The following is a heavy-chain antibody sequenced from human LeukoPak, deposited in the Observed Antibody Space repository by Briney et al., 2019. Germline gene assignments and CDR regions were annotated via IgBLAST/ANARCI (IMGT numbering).Heavy chain of an antibody. D-gene: IGHD4-17*01. CDR2: IYYSGST. CDR3: ASLRPYSDYRNAFDI. V-gene: IGHV4-39*07. J-gene: IGHJ3*02. CDR1: GGSISSSSYY. Sequence: PSETLSLTCTVSGGSISSSSYYWGWIRQPPGKGLEWIGSIYYSGSTYYNPSLKSRVTISLDTSKNQFSLKLNSVTAADTAVYYCASLRPYSDYRNAFDIWGQGTMVTVSS.